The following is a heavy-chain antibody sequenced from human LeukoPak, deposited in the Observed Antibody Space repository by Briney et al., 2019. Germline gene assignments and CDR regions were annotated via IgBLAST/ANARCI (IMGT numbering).Heavy chain of an antibody. CDR1: GFTFSSYA. J-gene: IGHJ6*02. D-gene: IGHD6-13*01. CDR3: AKDHEQQPPFEPSVLSTMDV. V-gene: IGHV3-23*01. Sequence: GGSLRLSCAASGFTFSSYAMSWVRQAPGKGLEWVSAISGSGGSTYYADSVKGRFTISRDNSKNTLYLQMNSLRAEDTAVYYCAKDHEQQPPFEPSVLSTMDVWGQGTPVTVSS. CDR2: ISGSGGST.